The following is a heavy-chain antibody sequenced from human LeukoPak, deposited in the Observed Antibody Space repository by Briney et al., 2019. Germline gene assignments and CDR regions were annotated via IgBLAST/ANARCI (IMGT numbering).Heavy chain of an antibody. CDR2: IRYDGSNK. Sequence: PPGGSLRLSCAASGFTFSSYSMNWVRQAPGKGLEWVAFIRYDGSNKYYADSVKGRFTISRDNSKNTLYLQMNSLRAEDTAVYYCAKETVDIVVVPAAKRDFDYWGQGTLVTVSS. V-gene: IGHV3-30*02. CDR1: GFTFSSYS. J-gene: IGHJ4*02. CDR3: AKETVDIVVVPAAKRDFDY. D-gene: IGHD2-2*01.